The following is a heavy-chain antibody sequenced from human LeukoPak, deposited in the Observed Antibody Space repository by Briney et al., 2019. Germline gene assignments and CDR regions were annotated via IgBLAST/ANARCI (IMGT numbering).Heavy chain of an antibody. Sequence: GGSLRLSCAASGFTLRTYAMSWVRQAPGKGLEWVSAISGSGGSTYYTDSVKGRFTISRDNSKNTLYLQMNSLRAEDTAVYYCAKTRPLDSSSWSHGDYWGQGTLVTVSS. V-gene: IGHV3-23*01. J-gene: IGHJ4*02. CDR1: GFTLRTYA. CDR3: AKTRPLDSSSWSHGDY. D-gene: IGHD6-13*01. CDR2: ISGSGGST.